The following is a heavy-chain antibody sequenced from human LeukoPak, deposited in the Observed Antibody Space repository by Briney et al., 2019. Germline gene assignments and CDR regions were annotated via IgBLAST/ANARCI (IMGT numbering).Heavy chain of an antibody. CDR2: ISPSSHYI. D-gene: IGHD2-2*01. Sequence: GGSLRLSCAGSGFTFSNYSINWVRQAPGKGLEWVSSISPSSHYIYYADSVRGRFTISRDNAKNSLYLQMNSLRAEDTALYYCAKDIVVVLGESYGMDVWGQGTTVTVSS. CDR1: GFTFSNYS. V-gene: IGHV3-21*04. CDR3: AKDIVVVLGESYGMDV. J-gene: IGHJ6*02.